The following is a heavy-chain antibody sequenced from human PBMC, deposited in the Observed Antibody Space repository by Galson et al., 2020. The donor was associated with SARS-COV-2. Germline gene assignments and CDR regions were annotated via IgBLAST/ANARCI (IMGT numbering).Heavy chain of an antibody. CDR3: AREVIVVVPYFDY. CDR1: GGSVSSGSYY. J-gene: IGHJ4*02. V-gene: IGHV4-61*01. CDR2: IYYSGST. Sequence: SETLSLTCTVSGGSVSSGSYYWSWIRQPPGKGLEWIGYIYYSGSTNYNPSIKSRVTISVDTSKNQFSLKLSSVTAADTAVYYCAREVIVVVPYFDYWGQGTLVTVSS. D-gene: IGHD2-2*01.